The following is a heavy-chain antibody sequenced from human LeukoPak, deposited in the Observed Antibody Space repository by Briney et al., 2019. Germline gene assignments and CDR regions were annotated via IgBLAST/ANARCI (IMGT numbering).Heavy chain of an antibody. Sequence: GGSLRLSCVASGFTFSSYWMSWVRQAPGKGLEWVAVISYDGSNKYYADSVKGRFTISRDNSKNTLYLQMNSLRAEDTAVYYCARVGPHTVSGSYAHWGQGTLVTVSS. CDR3: ARVGPHTVSGSYAH. CDR1: GFTFSSYW. J-gene: IGHJ4*02. D-gene: IGHD1-26*01. CDR2: ISYDGSNK. V-gene: IGHV3-30-3*01.